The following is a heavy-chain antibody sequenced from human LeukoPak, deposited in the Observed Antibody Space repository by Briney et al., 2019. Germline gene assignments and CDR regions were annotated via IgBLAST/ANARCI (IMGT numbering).Heavy chain of an antibody. CDR2: ISGSGGST. D-gene: IGHD2-8*01. CDR1: GFTFSSYA. Sequence: GGSLRLSCAASGFTFSSYAMSWVRQAPGKGLEWVSAISGSGGSTYYADSVKGRFTISRDNSKNTLYLQMNSLRAEDTAVYYCAKGRRDGVISNWFDPWGQGTLVTVSS. CDR3: AKGRRDGVISNWFDP. J-gene: IGHJ5*02. V-gene: IGHV3-23*01.